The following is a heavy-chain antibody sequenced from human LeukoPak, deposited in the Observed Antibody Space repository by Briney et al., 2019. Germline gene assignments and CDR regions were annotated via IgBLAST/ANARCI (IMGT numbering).Heavy chain of an antibody. CDR1: GGSISSGSYY. Sequence: SQTLSLTCTVSGGSISSGSYYWSWIRQPAGKGLEWIGRIYTSGSTNYNPSLKSRVTISVDTSKNQFSLKLSSVTAADTAVYYCARESIGYDYSAFDIWGQGTMVTVSS. J-gene: IGHJ3*02. CDR2: IYTSGST. D-gene: IGHD5-12*01. CDR3: ARESIGYDYSAFDI. V-gene: IGHV4-61*02.